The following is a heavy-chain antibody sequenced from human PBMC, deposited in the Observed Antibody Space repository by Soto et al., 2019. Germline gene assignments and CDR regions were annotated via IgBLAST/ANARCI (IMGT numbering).Heavy chain of an antibody. Sequence: SETLSLTCTVSGGSISSGGYYWSWIRQHPGKGLEWIGYIYYSGSTYYNPSLKSRVTISVDTSKNQFSLKLSSVTAADTAVYYCASNCGGDCSSRDTYYFDYWGQGTLVTVSS. V-gene: IGHV4-31*03. CDR2: IYYSGST. D-gene: IGHD2-21*02. CDR3: ASNCGGDCSSRDTYYFDY. J-gene: IGHJ4*02. CDR1: GGSISSGGYY.